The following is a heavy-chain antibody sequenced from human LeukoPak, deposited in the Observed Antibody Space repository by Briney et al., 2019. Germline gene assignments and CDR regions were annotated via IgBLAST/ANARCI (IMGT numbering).Heavy chain of an antibody. J-gene: IGHJ5*02. Sequence: ASVKVSCKTYGSTFTWFLIHWVRQAPGQGLEWVGTINPRGDITSYAQRFQGRVTLTEDTSTGTFYMELSSLTSDDTAVYFCARPAYCDGTNCGYWLDPWGPGTLVTVSS. V-gene: IGHV1-46*01. CDR2: INPRGDIT. D-gene: IGHD2-21*01. CDR3: ARPAYCDGTNCGYWLDP. CDR1: GSTFTWFL.